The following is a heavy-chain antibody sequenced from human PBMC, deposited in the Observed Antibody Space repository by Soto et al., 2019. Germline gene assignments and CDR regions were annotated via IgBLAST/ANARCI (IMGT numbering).Heavy chain of an antibody. J-gene: IGHJ4*02. D-gene: IGHD5-18*01. CDR3: AQRGDTAMVDYFDY. V-gene: IGHV2-5*01. CDR2: MYWNDDK. Sequence: QITLKESSPTLVKPTQTLTLTCTFSGFSLNSWGVGVGWIRQPPGKALEWLALMYWNDDKRYRPSLKSSLPITTHTSKHQVVLTMTNVDPADTATYYCAQRGDTAMVDYFDYWGQGTLVTVSS. CDR1: GFSLNSWGVG.